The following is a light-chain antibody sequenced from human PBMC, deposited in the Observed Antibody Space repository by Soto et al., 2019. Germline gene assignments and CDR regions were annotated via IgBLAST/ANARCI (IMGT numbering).Light chain of an antibody. V-gene: IGKV3-20*01. Sequence: EIVLTQSPCTLSLSPGESATLSCRASQSVSSDLAWYHPKPGQAPRLLIYGASTRATGIPARLSGSGSGTDFTLTISRLEPEDFAVYYCQQYGSSGTFGQGTKVDIK. CDR1: QSVSSD. J-gene: IGKJ1*01. CDR3: QQYGSSGT. CDR2: GAS.